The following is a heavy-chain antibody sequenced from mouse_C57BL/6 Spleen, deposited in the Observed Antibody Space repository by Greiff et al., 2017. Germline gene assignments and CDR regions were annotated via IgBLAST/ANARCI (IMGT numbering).Heavy chain of an antibody. CDR2: IHPNSGST. V-gene: IGHV1-64*01. D-gene: IGHD1-1*01. CDR1: GYTFTSYW. Sequence: QVQLQQPGAELVKPGASVKLSCKASGYTFTSYWMHWVKQRPGQGLEWIGMIHPNSGSTNYNEKFKSKATLTVDKSSSTAYMQLSSLTSEDSAVYYCAIYGSSYQFAYWGQGTLVTVSA. CDR3: AIYGSSYQFAY. J-gene: IGHJ3*01.